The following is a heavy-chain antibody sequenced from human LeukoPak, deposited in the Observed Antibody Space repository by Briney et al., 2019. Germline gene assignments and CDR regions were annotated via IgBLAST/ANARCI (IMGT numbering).Heavy chain of an antibody. CDR3: AAAEGFWSGYVDY. D-gene: IGHD3-3*01. V-gene: IGHV1-2*02. J-gene: IGHJ4*02. Sequence: ASVKVSCKASGYTFTGYYMHWVRQAPGQGLEWMGWINPNSGGTNYAQKFQERVTITRDMSTSTAYMELSSLRSEDTAVYYCAAAEGFWSGYVDYWGQGTLVTVSS. CDR2: INPNSGGT. CDR1: GYTFTGYY.